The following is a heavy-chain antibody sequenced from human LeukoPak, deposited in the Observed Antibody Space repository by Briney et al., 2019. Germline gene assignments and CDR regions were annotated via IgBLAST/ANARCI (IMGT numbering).Heavy chain of an antibody. Sequence: SETLSLTCTVSGGSISGYFWSWIRQPPGKGLEWIGYIYYAGSTNYNPSLKSRVTISLDTSKNQFSLRLTSVTAADTAVYYCARAQSPGATLVDYWGRGTLVTVSS. J-gene: IGHJ4*02. V-gene: IGHV4-59*01. CDR1: GGSISGYF. D-gene: IGHD1-26*01. CDR2: IYYAGST. CDR3: ARAQSPGATLVDY.